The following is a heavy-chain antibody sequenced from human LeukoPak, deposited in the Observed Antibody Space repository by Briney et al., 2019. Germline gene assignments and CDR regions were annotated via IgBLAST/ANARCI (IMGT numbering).Heavy chain of an antibody. Sequence: GGSLRLSCAASGFTFSSYSMNWVRQAPGKGLEWVSSISSSSSYIYYADSVKGRFTISRDNAKNSLYLQMNSLRAEDTAVYYCARVLEIVAPGSYYYYGMDVWGKGTTVTVSS. CDR2: ISSSSSYI. J-gene: IGHJ6*04. CDR3: ARVLEIVAPGSYYYYGMDV. D-gene: IGHD3-22*01. CDR1: GFTFSSYS. V-gene: IGHV3-21*01.